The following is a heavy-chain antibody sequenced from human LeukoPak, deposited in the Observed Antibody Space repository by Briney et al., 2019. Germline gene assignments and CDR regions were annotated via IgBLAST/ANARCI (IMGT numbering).Heavy chain of an antibody. D-gene: IGHD4-17*01. CDR1: GFTFSSYG. CDR2: IWYDGGNK. J-gene: IGHJ4*02. V-gene: IGHV3-33*01. Sequence: GGSLRLSCAASGFTFSSYGMHWVRQAPGKGLEWVAVIWYDGGNKYYADSVKGRFTISRDNSKNTLYLQMNSLRAEDTAVYYCARVDYGDYGAFDYWGQGTLVTVSS. CDR3: ARVDYGDYGAFDY.